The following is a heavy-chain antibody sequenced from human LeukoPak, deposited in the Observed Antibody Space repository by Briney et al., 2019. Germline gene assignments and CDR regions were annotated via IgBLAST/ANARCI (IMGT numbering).Heavy chain of an antibody. CDR1: GGSISTYY. V-gene: IGHV4-59*01. CDR2: IYYSGST. D-gene: IGHD3-10*01. CDR3: ARGGYYGSGNDFRFDP. Sequence: SETLSPTCTVSGGSISTYYWNWIRQPPGKGLEWIGYIYYSGSTNYKPSLKSRVTISVDMSKNQFSLKLSSVTAADTAVYYCARGGYYGSGNDFRFDPWGQGTLVTVSS. J-gene: IGHJ5*02.